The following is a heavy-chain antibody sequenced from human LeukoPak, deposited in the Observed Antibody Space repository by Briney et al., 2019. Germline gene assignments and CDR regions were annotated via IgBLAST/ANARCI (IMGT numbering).Heavy chain of an antibody. CDR1: GFTFSTYA. CDR3: AKRLSGPLYYFDY. V-gene: IGHV3-30-3*02. D-gene: IGHD5-12*01. Sequence: GGSLRLSCAGSGFTFSTYAMHWVRQAPGKGLEWVALFSYDGSTQRYADSVKGRFTISRDNSKNSLYLQMNSLRTEDTAVYYCAKRLSGPLYYFDYWGQGTLVTVSS. J-gene: IGHJ4*02. CDR2: FSYDGSTQ.